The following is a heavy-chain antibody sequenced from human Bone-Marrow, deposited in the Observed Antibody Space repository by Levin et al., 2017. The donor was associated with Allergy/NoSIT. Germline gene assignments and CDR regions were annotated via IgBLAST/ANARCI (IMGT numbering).Heavy chain of an antibody. V-gene: IGHV6-1*01. Sequence: SQTLSLTCAISWDSVSSNSAAWNWIRQSPSRGLEWLGRTYYRSKWYNDYAVSVKSRITINPDTSKNQFSLQLNSVTPEDTAVYYCARDDPDSAVDLRGYSGFDYWGQGTLVTVSS. CDR1: WDSVSSNSAA. D-gene: IGHD5-12*01. J-gene: IGHJ4*02. CDR3: ARDDPDSAVDLRGYSGFDY. CDR2: TYYRSKWYN.